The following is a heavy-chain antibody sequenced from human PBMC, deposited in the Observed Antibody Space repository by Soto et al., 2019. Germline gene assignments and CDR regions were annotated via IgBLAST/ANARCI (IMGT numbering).Heavy chain of an antibody. CDR2: IYTSGST. CDR1: GGSISSYY. J-gene: IGHJ5*02. D-gene: IGHD6-19*01. Sequence: SEILSLTCTVSGGSISSYYWSWIRQPAGKGLEWIGRIYTSGSTNYNPSLKSRVTMSVDTSKNQFSLKLSSVTAADTAVYYCARERKYSSGSRPSRWFDPWGQGTLVTVSS. V-gene: IGHV4-4*07. CDR3: ARERKYSSGSRPSRWFDP.